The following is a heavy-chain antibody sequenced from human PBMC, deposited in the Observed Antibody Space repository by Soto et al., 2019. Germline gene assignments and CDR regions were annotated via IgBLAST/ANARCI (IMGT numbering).Heavy chain of an antibody. Sequence: QVQLVQSGAEVKKPGASVKVSCKAPRYIFTAYFMHWVRQAPGQGLEWMGWINPNNGATHYGLSLQGRDTMTRDTSISTDYRELSSLRSDDTAVYYCASHDPGARFDPWGQGTLVIVSS. V-gene: IGHV1-2*02. CDR2: INPNNGAT. CDR1: RYIFTAYF. D-gene: IGHD1-1*01. J-gene: IGHJ5*02. CDR3: ASHDPGARFDP.